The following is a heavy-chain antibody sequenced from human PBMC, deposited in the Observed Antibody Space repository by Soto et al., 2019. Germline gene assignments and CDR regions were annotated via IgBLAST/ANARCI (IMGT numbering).Heavy chain of an antibody. CDR1: GGTFSSYA. V-gene: IGHV1-69*01. CDR3: ARAYGTTKGAAAGSYFDY. J-gene: IGHJ4*02. D-gene: IGHD6-13*01. Sequence: QVQLVQSGAEVKKPGSSVKVSCKASGGTFSSYAISWVRQAPGQGLEGMGGIIPIFGTANYAQKFQGRVTITADESTSTAYRELSSLRSEDTAVYYCARAYGTTKGAAAGSYFDYWGQGTLVTVSS. CDR2: IIPIFGTA.